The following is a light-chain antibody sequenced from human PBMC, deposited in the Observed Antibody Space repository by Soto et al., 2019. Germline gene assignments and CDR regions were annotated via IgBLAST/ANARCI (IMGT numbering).Light chain of an antibody. J-gene: IGKJ2*01. CDR2: DAS. V-gene: IGKV1-5*01. CDR1: QSISSW. Sequence: DIPMTQSPSTLSASVGDRVTITCRARQSISSWLAWYQQKPGKAPKLLIYDASDLDSGVPSRFSGSGSGTDVSLTISSLQPDDFANNYCLYYPGYFLSTFGQGNKLEI. CDR3: LYYPGYFLST.